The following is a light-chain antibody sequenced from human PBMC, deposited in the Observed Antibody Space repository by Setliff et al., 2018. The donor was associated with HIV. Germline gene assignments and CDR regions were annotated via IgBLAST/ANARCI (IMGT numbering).Light chain of an antibody. CDR3: SSYTSRTTVV. CDR2: DVT. J-gene: IGLJ2*01. CDR1: SSDVGGYNY. Sequence: QSALTQPASVSGSPGQSITISCTGTSSDVGGYNYVSWYQQHPDKAPKLIIYDVTKRPSGVSNHFSGSKYDNTASLTISGLQAEDEADYYCSSYTSRTTVVFGGGTKVTVL. V-gene: IGLV2-14*03.